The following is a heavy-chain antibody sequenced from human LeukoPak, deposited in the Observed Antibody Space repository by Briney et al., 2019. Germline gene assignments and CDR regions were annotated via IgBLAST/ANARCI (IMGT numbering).Heavy chain of an antibody. V-gene: IGHV3-33*01. J-gene: IGHJ4*02. D-gene: IGHD3-22*01. Sequence: GGSLRLSCAASGFTFSGYGMHWVRQAPGKGLEWVAVIWYDGSNKYYADSVKGRFTISRDNSKNTLYLQMNSLRAEDTAVYYCARGYYDSSGYAPPNYWGQGTLVTVSS. CDR1: GFTFSGYG. CDR2: IWYDGSNK. CDR3: ARGYYDSSGYAPPNY.